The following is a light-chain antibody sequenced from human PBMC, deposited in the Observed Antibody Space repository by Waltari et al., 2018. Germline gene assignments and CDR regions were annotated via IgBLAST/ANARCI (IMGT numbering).Light chain of an antibody. CDR2: HAS. CDR1: KSVSTN. Sequence: ETIMTQSPVTLSVSPGDTVTLSCRGSKSVSTNLAWYQQKPGQAPTLLIYHASTRATGIPARFSGNGSGTEFTLTVTRLQSEDIGTYYCQQYNEWPPLTFGGGTKVEIK. V-gene: IGKV3-15*01. J-gene: IGKJ4*01. CDR3: QQYNEWPPLT.